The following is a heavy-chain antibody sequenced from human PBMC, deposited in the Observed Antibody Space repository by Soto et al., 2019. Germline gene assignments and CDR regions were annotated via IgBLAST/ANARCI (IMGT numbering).Heavy chain of an antibody. CDR3: ARVPALAARCFDF. Sequence: QVKLQESGPGLVKPSGTLSLTCNVSGGSISSSNWWSWVRQPPGKGLEWGGEIHHTGSTIYNPSLKSRVTVSTEKSKNQCSLRLSPVTAADTSVYFCARVPALAARCFDFWGQGALVFVSS. CDR2: IHHTGST. D-gene: IGHD6-19*01. J-gene: IGHJ4*02. V-gene: IGHV4-4*02. CDR1: GGSISSSNW.